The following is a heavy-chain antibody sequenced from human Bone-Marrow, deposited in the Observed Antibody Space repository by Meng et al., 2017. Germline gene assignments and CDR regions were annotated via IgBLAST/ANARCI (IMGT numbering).Heavy chain of an antibody. Sequence: GESLKISCAASGFTFSSYGMHWVRQAPGKGLEWVAVIWYDGSNKYYADSVKGRFTISRDNAKNSLYLQMNSLRAEDTAVYYCAKDRRVGFGELSGWFDPWGQGTLVTVSS. CDR2: IWYDGSNK. D-gene: IGHD3-10*01. CDR3: AKDRRVGFGELSGWFDP. J-gene: IGHJ5*02. V-gene: IGHV3-33*03. CDR1: GFTFSSYG.